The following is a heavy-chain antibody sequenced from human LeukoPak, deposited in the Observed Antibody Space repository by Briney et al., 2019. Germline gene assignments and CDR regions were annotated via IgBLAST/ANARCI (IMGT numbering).Heavy chain of an antibody. CDR2: ISGSGGST. V-gene: IGHV3-23*01. J-gene: IGHJ4*02. D-gene: IGHD2-21*02. Sequence: GALRLSCAASGFTFSSYAMSWVRQAPGKGLEWVSAISGSGGSTYYADSVKGRLTISRDNSKNTLYLQMNSLRAEDTAVYYCAKTPDIVVVTAITGSFDYWGQGTLVTVSS. CDR3: AKTPDIVVVTAITGSFDY. CDR1: GFTFSSYA.